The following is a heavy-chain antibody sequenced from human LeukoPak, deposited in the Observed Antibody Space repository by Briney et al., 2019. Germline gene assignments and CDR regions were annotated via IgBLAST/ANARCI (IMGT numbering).Heavy chain of an antibody. D-gene: IGHD3-22*01. CDR1: GFTFSSYA. V-gene: IGHV3-23*01. CDR2: ISGSGGST. Sequence: PGGSLRLSCAASGFTFSSYAMSWVRQAPGKGLEWVSAISGSGGSTYYADSVKGRFTISRDNSKNTLYLQMNSLRAEDTAVYYCAKDLYYDSSGYYHDAFDIWGQGTMVTVSS. CDR3: AKDLYYDSSGYYHDAFDI. J-gene: IGHJ3*02.